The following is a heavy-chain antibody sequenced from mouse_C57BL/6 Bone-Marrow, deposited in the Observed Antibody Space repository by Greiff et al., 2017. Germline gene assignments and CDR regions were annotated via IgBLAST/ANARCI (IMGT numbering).Heavy chain of an antibody. CDR3: ARGDNSYYYGG. Sequence: VQLQQSGAELVRPGTSVKVSCKASGYAFTNYLMEWVKQRPGQGLEWIGVINPGGGGTNYNQKFKGKATLTADKSSSTAYMQLSSLTSEDSAVYFCARGDNSYYYGGWGQGTTLAVST. J-gene: IGHJ2*01. CDR2: INPGGGGT. CDR1: GYAFTNYL. V-gene: IGHV1-54*01. D-gene: IGHD1-3*01.